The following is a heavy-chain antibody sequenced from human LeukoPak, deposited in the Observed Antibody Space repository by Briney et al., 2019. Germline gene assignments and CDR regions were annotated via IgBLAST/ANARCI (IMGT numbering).Heavy chain of an antibody. V-gene: IGHV1-69*01. CDR1: GGTFSSYA. CDR3: ARDSSSSWYPVTEYYYFDY. D-gene: IGHD6-13*01. J-gene: IGHJ4*02. CDR2: IIPIFGTA. Sequence: SVKVSCKASGGTFSSYAISWVRQAPGQGLEWMGGIIPIFGTANYAQKFQGRVTITADESTSTAYMELSSLRSEDTAVYYCARDSSSSWYPVTEYYYFDYWGQGILVTVSS.